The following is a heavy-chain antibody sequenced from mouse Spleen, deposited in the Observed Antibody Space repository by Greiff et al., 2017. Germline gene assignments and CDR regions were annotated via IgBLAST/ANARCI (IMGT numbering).Heavy chain of an antibody. CDR3: ARDANYYGSSYGYFDV. CDR1: GFTFSDFY. Sequence: EVKVVESGGGLVQSGRSLRLSCATSGFTFSDFYMEWVRQAPGKGLEWIAASRNKANDYTTEYSASVKGRFIVSRDTSQSILYLQMNALRAEDTAIYYCARDANYYGSSYGYFDVWGTGTTVTVSS. J-gene: IGHJ1*03. D-gene: IGHD1-1*01. V-gene: IGHV7-1*01. CDR2: SRNKANDYTT.